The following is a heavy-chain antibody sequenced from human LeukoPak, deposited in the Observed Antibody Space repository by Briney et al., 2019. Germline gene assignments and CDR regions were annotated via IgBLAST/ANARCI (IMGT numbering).Heavy chain of an antibody. V-gene: IGHV3-11*01. CDR3: ARREQVVVAATRVYYYYYMDV. CDR2: ISSSGSTR. CDR1: GFTFSDYY. Sequence: GGSLRLSCAASGFTFSDYYMSWIRQAPGKGLEWVSYISSSGSTRYYADSVKGRFTISRDNAKNSLYLQMNSLRADDTAVYYCARREQVVVAATRVYYYYYMDVWGKGTTVTVSS. D-gene: IGHD2-15*01. J-gene: IGHJ6*03.